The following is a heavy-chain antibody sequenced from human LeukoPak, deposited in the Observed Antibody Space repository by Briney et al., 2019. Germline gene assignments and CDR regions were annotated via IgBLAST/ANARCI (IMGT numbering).Heavy chain of an antibody. CDR3: ARRRIVAGTDAIDI. J-gene: IGHJ3*02. CDR2: ISGYNGNT. CDR1: GYTFTNYG. Sequence: GASLKVSCKASGYTFTNYGISWVRQAPGQGLEWMGWISGYNGNTNYAQELQGRVTMTTDTSTNTAYMELRSLRSDDTAVYYRARRRIVAGTDAIDIWGQGTMVTVSS. V-gene: IGHV1-18*01. D-gene: IGHD6-19*01.